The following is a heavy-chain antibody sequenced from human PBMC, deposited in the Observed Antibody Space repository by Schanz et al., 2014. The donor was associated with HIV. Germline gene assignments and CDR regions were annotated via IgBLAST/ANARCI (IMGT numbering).Heavy chain of an antibody. D-gene: IGHD5-18*01. V-gene: IGHV3-30*03. CDR1: GFTFSTYA. Sequence: VKLSESGGGLVQPGGSLRLSCVASGFTFSTYAMSWVRQAPGKGLEWVAVISYDGSNKYYADSVKGRFTTSRDNSKNTLYLQMNSLRAEDTAVYYCARPVDTAMVPKLAFDYWGQGTLVTVSS. CDR2: ISYDGSNK. J-gene: IGHJ4*02. CDR3: ARPVDTAMVPKLAFDY.